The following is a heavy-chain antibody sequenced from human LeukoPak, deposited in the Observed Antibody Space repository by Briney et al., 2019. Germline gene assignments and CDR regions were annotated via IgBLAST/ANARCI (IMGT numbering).Heavy chain of an antibody. D-gene: IGHD3-22*01. J-gene: IGHJ4*02. V-gene: IGHV3-21*04. CDR1: GFTFSSYS. CDR3: AKGGPYYYDSSGYSPLDY. Sequence: GGSLRLSCAASGFTFSSYSMNWVRQAPGKGLEWVSSISSSSSYIYYADSVKGRFTISRDNSKNTLYLQMNSLRAEDTAVYYCAKGGPYYYDSSGYSPLDYWGQGTLVTVSS. CDR2: ISSSSSYI.